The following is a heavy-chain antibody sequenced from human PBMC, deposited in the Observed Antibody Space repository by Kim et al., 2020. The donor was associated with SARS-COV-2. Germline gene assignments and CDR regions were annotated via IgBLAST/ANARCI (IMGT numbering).Heavy chain of an antibody. CDR1: GGSISSGGYY. D-gene: IGHD2-21*01. CDR2: IYYSGST. Sequence: SETLSLTCTVSGGSISSGGYYWSWIRQHPGKGLEWIGYIYYSGSTYYNPSLKSRVTISVDTSKNQFSLKLSSVTAADTAVYYCATSWDLDWGYYYGMDVWGQGTTVTVSS. J-gene: IGHJ6*02. CDR3: ATSWDLDWGYYYGMDV. V-gene: IGHV4-31*03.